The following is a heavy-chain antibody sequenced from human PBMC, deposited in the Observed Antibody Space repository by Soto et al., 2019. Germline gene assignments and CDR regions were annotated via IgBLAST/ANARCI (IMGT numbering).Heavy chain of an antibody. CDR2: IYHSGST. CDR1: GGSVSSTNW. J-gene: IGHJ4*02. Sequence: QVQLQESGPGLVEPSGTLSLTCAVSGGSVSSTNWWSWVRQPPGKGLEWIGEIYHSGSTYYNPSLKRRVTISVDKSKNQFSLRLSSVTAADTAVYFCARDRAVSARGSFDYWGQGTLVTVSS. CDR3: ARDRAVSARGSFDY. D-gene: IGHD6-19*01. V-gene: IGHV4-4*02.